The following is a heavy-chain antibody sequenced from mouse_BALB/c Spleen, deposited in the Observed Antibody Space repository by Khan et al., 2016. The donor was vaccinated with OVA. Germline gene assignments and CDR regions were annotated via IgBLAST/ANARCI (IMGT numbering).Heavy chain of an antibody. CDR3: ARRAYYTYEYFDY. Sequence: VQLQQPGSVLVRPGASVKLSCKASGYTFTSSWMHWAKQRPGQGLEWIGEIHPNSGNANYNEKFKGKATLTADKLSSTAYVDLSSLTSEDSAVYNCARRAYYTYEYFDYWGQGTTLTVSS. V-gene: IGHV1S130*01. CDR1: GYTFTSSW. CDR2: IHPNSGNA. J-gene: IGHJ2*01. D-gene: IGHD2-14*01.